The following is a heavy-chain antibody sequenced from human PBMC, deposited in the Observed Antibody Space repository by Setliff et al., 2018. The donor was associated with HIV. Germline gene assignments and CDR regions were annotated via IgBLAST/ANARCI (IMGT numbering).Heavy chain of an antibody. D-gene: IGHD5-18*01. CDR2: ITHSGST. CDR1: GGSFSGYY. Sequence: PSETLSLTCAVYGGSFSGYYWSWIRQPPGKGLEWIGEITHSGSTNYNPSLKSRVTISVDTSKNQFSLKLSSVTAAYTAVYYCARGNAYPGIQLVDYWGQGTLVTVSS. V-gene: IGHV4-34*01. J-gene: IGHJ4*02. CDR3: ARGNAYPGIQLVDY.